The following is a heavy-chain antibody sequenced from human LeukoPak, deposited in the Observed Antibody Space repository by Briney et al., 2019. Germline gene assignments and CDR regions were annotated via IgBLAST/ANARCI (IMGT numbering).Heavy chain of an antibody. V-gene: IGHV1-46*01. Sequence: ASVKVSCKASGYTFTGYYMLWVRQAPGQGLEWMGIINPSGDNTTYAQKFQGRVTITRDTSTSTLYMELSSLRSEDTAVYYCTRGRTACNYWGQGTLVTVSS. CDR1: GYTFTGYY. CDR2: INPSGDNT. J-gene: IGHJ4*02. CDR3: TRGRTACNY. D-gene: IGHD5-18*01.